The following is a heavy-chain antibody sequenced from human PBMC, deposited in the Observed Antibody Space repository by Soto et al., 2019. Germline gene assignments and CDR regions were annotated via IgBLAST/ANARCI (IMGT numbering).Heavy chain of an antibody. Sequence: EVQLVESGGGLVKPGGSLRLSCAASGFTFSNAWMNWVRQAPGKGLEWIGRIKSKTDGGTTDYAAPVKGRFTISRDDSKNTLYLQMNSLKTEDTAVYYCTTEMRGSSWYIRYFDYWGQGTLVTVSS. V-gene: IGHV3-15*07. D-gene: IGHD6-13*01. CDR3: TTEMRGSSWYIRYFDY. CDR2: IKSKTDGGTT. J-gene: IGHJ4*02. CDR1: GFTFSNAW.